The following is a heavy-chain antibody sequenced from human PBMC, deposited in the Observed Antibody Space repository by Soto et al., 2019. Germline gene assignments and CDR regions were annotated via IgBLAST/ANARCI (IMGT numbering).Heavy chain of an antibody. V-gene: IGHV3-7*01. Sequence: GGSLRLSCAASGFTFSGYWMSWVRQAPGKGLEWVANIKQDGSEKYYVDSVKGRFTISRDNAKNSLYLQMNSLRAEDTAVYYCARELELRSATSYYYYGMDVWGQGTTVTVSS. CDR3: ARELELRSATSYYYYGMDV. J-gene: IGHJ6*02. CDR2: IKQDGSEK. CDR1: GFTFSGYW. D-gene: IGHD1-7*01.